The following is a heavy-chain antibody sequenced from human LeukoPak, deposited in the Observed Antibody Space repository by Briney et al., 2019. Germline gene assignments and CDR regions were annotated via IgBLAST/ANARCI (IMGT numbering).Heavy chain of an antibody. V-gene: IGHV5-10-1*01. CDR1: GSRFTSYL. CDR2: IGRTHSYT. D-gene: IGHD2-15*01. J-gene: IGHJ3*02. Sequence: GPPLKISSKRSGSRFTSYLISWGGQMPGKGLKWMRSIGRTHSYTNYTPSCQGHVTISADKSISTAYLQWSSLKASDTAMYYCARHGAATLYAFDIWGQGTIVTVSS. CDR3: ARHGAATLYAFDI.